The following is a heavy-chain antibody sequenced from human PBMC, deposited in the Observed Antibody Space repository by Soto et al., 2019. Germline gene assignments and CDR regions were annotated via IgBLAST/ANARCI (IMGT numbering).Heavy chain of an antibody. V-gene: IGHV3-21*01. CDR3: ARGGPYCSGPTCYSFDY. D-gene: IGHD2-15*01. CDR2: IGGGSRYI. J-gene: IGHJ4*02. Sequence: ESGGGLVKPGGSLRLSCAASGFTFSSFSMNWVRQAPGKGLEWVASIGGGSRYIYYADSLRVRVTVSRDNAENSLYLQMNGLRADDTAVYYCARGGPYCSGPTCYSFDYWGQGTLVTVSS. CDR1: GFTFSSFS.